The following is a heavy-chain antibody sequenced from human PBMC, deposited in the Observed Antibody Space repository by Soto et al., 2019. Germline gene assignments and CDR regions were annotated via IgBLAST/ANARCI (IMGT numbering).Heavy chain of an antibody. CDR2: ISSSGGSA. CDR1: GFTFSNYG. J-gene: IGHJ6*03. V-gene: IGHV3-23*01. Sequence: GSLRLSCAPSGFTFSNYGMSWVRQAPGKGLEWVSLISSSGGSAYYADSVKGRFTISRDKSKNMLSLQMNSLRAEDTAVYYCAKGSTTSRSYYYYMDVWGKGTTVTVSS. CDR3: AKGSTTSRSYYYYMDV. D-gene: IGHD1-7*01.